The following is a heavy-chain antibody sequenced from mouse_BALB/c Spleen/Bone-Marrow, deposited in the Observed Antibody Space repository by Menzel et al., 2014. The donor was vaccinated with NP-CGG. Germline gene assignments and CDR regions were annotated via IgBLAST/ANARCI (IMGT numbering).Heavy chain of an antibody. CDR3: ARDRNYDINWYFDV. D-gene: IGHD1-1*01. CDR1: GFTFTDYY. J-gene: IGHJ1*01. Sequence: VQLKESGGGLVQPGGSLRLSCATSGFTFTDYYMSWARQPPGKALEWLGFIRNKANGYTTEYSASVKGRFTISRDNSQSILYLQMNILRTEDSATYYCARDRNYDINWYFDVWGAGTTVTVSS. V-gene: IGHV7-3*02. CDR2: IRNKANGYTT.